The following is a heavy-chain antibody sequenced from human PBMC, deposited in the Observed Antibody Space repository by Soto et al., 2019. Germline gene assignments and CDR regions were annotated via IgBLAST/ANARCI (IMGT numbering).Heavy chain of an antibody. J-gene: IGHJ4*02. D-gene: IGHD1-26*01. CDR3: ARLRVGATRGGFDY. V-gene: IGHV4-39*01. CDR2: IYYSGST. CDR1: GGSISSSSYY. Sequence: QLQLQESGPGLVKPSETLSLTCTVSGGSISSSSYYWGWIRQPPGKGLEWIGSIYYSGSTYYNPSLKSRVTISVDTSKNQFSLKLSSVTAADTAVYYCARLRVGATRGGFDYWGQGTLVTVSS.